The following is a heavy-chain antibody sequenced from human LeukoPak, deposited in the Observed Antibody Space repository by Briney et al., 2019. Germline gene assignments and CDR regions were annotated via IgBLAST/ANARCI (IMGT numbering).Heavy chain of an antibody. V-gene: IGHV4-59*10. D-gene: IGHD6-19*01. CDR1: GGSLSGYY. CDR3: ARKGVAVAGHNWFDP. CDR2: IYTSGST. J-gene: IGHJ5*02. Sequence: SETLSLTCAVYGGSLSGYYWSWIRQPAGKGLEWIGRIYTSGSTNYNPSLKSRVTISVDTSKNQFSLKLSSVTAADTAVYYCARKGVAVAGHNWFDPWGQGTLVTVSS.